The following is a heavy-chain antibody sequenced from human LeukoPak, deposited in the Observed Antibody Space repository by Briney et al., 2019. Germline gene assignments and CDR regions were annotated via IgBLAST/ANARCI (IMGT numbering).Heavy chain of an antibody. D-gene: IGHD5-12*01. Sequence: GGSLRLSCAASGFTFSRYSMHWVRQAPGKGLVWVSHVNSDGSGTDYADSVKGRFTISRDNSKNTLYLQMNSLRAEDTAVYYCARETYGGYVGPFDYWGQGTLVTVSS. J-gene: IGHJ4*02. V-gene: IGHV3-74*01. CDR3: ARETYGGYVGPFDY. CDR1: GFTFSRYS. CDR2: VNSDGSGT.